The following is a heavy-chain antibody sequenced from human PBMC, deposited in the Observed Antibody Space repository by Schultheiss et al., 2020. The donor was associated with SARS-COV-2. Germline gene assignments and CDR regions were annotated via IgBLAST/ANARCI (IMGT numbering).Heavy chain of an antibody. CDR3: AWGGDYLDGMDV. CDR2: ISSSGSTI. V-gene: IGHV3-48*04. CDR1: GFTFSSYS. J-gene: IGHJ6*02. Sequence: GESLKISCAASGFTFSSYSMNWVRQAPGKGLEWVSYISSSGSTIYYADSVKGRFTISRDNAKNSLYLQMNSLRAEDTAVYYCAWGGDYLDGMDVWGQGTTVTVSS. D-gene: IGHD4-17*01.